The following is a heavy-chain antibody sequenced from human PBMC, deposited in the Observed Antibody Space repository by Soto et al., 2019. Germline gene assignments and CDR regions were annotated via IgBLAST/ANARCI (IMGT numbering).Heavy chain of an antibody. J-gene: IGHJ4*02. D-gene: IGHD3-16*01. CDR1: GGTFSSYA. Sequence: SVKVSCKASGGTFSSYAISWVRQAPGQGLEWMGGIIPIFGTANYAQKFQGRVTITADKSTSTAYMELSSLRSEDTAVYYCARRRGLLSPEDYWGQGTLVTVSS. CDR2: IIPIFGTA. V-gene: IGHV1-69*06. CDR3: ARRRGLLSPEDY.